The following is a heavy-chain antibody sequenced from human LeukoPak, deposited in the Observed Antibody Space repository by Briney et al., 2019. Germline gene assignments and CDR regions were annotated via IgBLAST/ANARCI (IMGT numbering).Heavy chain of an antibody. D-gene: IGHD4-23*01. CDR2: IYSSGST. CDR3: ANSYDGKIVPFDN. Sequence: SETLSLTCTVSGASITNSYWNGVRQPPGKGLEWIGYIYSSGSTNYIPSLKSRVTISLDASKNQFSLKLTSVTAADTAVYCCANSYDGKIVPFDNWGQGALVAVSS. CDR1: GASITNSY. J-gene: IGHJ4*02. V-gene: IGHV4-4*09.